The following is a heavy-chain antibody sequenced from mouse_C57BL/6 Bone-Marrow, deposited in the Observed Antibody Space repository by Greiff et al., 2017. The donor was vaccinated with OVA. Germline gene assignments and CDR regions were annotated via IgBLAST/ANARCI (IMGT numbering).Heavy chain of an antibody. CDR1: GFSLTSYA. J-gene: IGHJ3*01. CDR3: ARNFGGYYGWFAY. D-gene: IGHD1-1*01. CDR2: IWTGGGT. V-gene: IGHV2-9-1*01. Sequence: VNLVESGPGLVAPSQSLSITCTVSGFSLTSYAISWVRQPPGKGLEWLGVIWTGGGTNYNSALKSRLSISKDNSKSRVFLKMNSLQTDDTARYYCARNFGGYYGWFAYWGQGTLVTVSA.